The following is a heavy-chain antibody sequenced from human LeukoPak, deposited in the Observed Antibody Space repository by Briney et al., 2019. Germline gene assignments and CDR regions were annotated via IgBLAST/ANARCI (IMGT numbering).Heavy chain of an antibody. D-gene: IGHD6-19*01. Sequence: GGSLRLSCAASGFTLSNYNMNWVRQAPGKGLEWVSSISSSSSYIYYADSVKGRFTSSRDNAKKSLYLQMNSLRAEDTAVYYCARSTPSGWYLMGAFDLWGQGTMVTVSS. CDR2: ISSSSSYI. CDR1: GFTLSNYN. V-gene: IGHV3-21*01. CDR3: ARSTPSGWYLMGAFDL. J-gene: IGHJ3*01.